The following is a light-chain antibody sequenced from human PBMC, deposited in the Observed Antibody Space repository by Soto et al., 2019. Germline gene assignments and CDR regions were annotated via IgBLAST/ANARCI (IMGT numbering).Light chain of an antibody. J-gene: IGLJ1*01. CDR1: SPNIGAGYD. CDR3: QSYDSSLSGYV. V-gene: IGLV1-40*01. CDR2: GNS. Sequence: QSALAQPPSVSGAPGQRVTISCTVASPNIGAGYDVHWYQQLPGTAPKLLIYGNSNRPSGVPDRFSGSKSGTSASLAITGLQAEDEADYYCQSYDSSLSGYVFGTGTKVTVL.